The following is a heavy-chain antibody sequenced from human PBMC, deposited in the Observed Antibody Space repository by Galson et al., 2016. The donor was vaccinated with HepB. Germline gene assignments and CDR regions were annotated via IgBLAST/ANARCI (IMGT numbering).Heavy chain of an antibody. CDR2: ISSSSSYI. J-gene: IGHJ6*02. CDR3: ARDRWYCSSTSCYGYYYGMDV. Sequence: SLRLSCAASGFTFSSYSMNWVRQAPGKGLEWVSSISSSSSYIYYADSVKGRFTISRDNAKNPLYLQMNSLRAEDTAVYYCARDRWYCSSTSCYGYYYGMDVWGQGTTVTVSS. V-gene: IGHV3-21*01. CDR1: GFTFSSYS. D-gene: IGHD2-2*01.